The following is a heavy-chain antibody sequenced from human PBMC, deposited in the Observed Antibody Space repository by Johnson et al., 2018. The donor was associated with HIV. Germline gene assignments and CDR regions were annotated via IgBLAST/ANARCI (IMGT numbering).Heavy chain of an antibody. CDR2: IGTAGDT. CDR3: ARGGSHITIFGVDINMGAFDI. V-gene: IGHV3-20*04. CDR1: GFTFDDYG. J-gene: IGHJ3*02. D-gene: IGHD3-3*01. Sequence: VQLVESGGGVVRPGGSLRLSCAASGFTFDDYGMSWVRQAPGKGLEWVSGIGTAGDTYYADSLKGRFTLSREDAKNSLYLQMNSLRAGDTAVYYCARGGSHITIFGVDINMGAFDIWGQGTMVTVSS.